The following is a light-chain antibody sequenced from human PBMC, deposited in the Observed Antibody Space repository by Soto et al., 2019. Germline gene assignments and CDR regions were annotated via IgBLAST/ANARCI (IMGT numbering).Light chain of an antibody. CDR3: QQYKDWRT. J-gene: IGKJ1*01. CDR2: GAS. Sequence: IVMTQSPATLSVSPGERATLSCRASQTIDNKLARYQQRPGQAPRLLIYGASIRATGIPARFSGSGSGTEFTLTISGLQSEDFGVYYCQQYKDWRTFGQGTNVDIK. CDR1: QTIDNK. V-gene: IGKV3-15*01.